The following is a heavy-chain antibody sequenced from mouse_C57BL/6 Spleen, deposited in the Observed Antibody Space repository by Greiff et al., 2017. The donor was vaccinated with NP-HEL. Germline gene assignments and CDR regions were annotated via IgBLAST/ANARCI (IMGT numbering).Heavy chain of an antibody. V-gene: IGHV1-55*01. Sequence: QVQLKQPGAELVKPGASVKMSCKASGYTFTSYWITWVKQRPGQGLEWIGDIYPGSGSTNYNEKFKSKATLTVDTSSSTAYMQLSSLTSEDSAVYYCASGGTGYWYFDVWGTGTTVTVSS. CDR3: ASGGTGYWYFDV. J-gene: IGHJ1*03. CDR1: GYTFTSYW. CDR2: IYPGSGST.